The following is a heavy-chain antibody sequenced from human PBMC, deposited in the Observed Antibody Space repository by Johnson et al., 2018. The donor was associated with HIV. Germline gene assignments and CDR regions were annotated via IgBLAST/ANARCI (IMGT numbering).Heavy chain of an antibody. Sequence: VQLVESGGDLVQPGGSLRLSCAASGFTFSSYDMHWVRQVRGKGLEWVSGIGTIDDTYYSDSVKGRFTISRENAKNSLYLQMNSLRAEDTAVYFCTRAVETPRSSWHGKGRLMLLISGALGSAFDIRGQGTMVTVSS. V-gene: IGHV3-13*01. D-gene: IGHD6-13*01. CDR3: TRAVETPRSSWHGKGRLMLLISGALGSAFDI. CDR1: GFTFSSYD. CDR2: IGTIDDT. J-gene: IGHJ3*02.